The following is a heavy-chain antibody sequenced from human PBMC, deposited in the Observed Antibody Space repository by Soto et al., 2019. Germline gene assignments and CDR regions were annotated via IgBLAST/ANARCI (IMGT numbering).Heavy chain of an antibody. Sequence: SETLSLTCTVSGGSISSSSYYWGWIRQPPGKGLEWIGSIYYSGSTYYNPSLKSRVTISVDTSKNQFSLKLSSVTAADTAVYYCARPLRGWSGGYDYHYWGQGTLVTVSS. CDR2: IYYSGST. D-gene: IGHD5-12*01. V-gene: IGHV4-39*01. CDR1: GGSISSSSYY. J-gene: IGHJ4*02. CDR3: ARPLRGWSGGYDYHY.